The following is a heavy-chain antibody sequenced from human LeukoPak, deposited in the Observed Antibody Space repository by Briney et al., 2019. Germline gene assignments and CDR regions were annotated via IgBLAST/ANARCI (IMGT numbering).Heavy chain of an antibody. CDR1: GFTFSSYW. V-gene: IGHV3-74*03. D-gene: IGHD5-12*01. Sequence: GGSLRLSCAASGFTFSSYWMHWVRQDPGKGLVWVSRINSNGSSITYADSVKGRFTISRDNAKNTLYLQMNSLGVEDTAVYYCAREGRVSGYDFDSWGQGTLVTVSS. J-gene: IGHJ4*02. CDR3: AREGRVSGYDFDS. CDR2: INSNGSSI.